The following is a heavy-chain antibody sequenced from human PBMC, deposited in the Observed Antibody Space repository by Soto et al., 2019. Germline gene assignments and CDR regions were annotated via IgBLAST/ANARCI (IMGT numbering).Heavy chain of an antibody. CDR1: GFTFGDYG. CDR3: AKVQMVNAKLDPFDS. J-gene: IGHJ4*02. V-gene: IGHV3-23*01. CDR2: IRGSDGST. Sequence: EVQLLESGGGLVQPGGSLRLSCVASGFTFGDYGMSWVRQAPGKGLEWVSSIRGSDGSTYYADSVKGRFTISRDSSKNTLYLQMNSLRAEDSALYYCAKVQMVNAKLDPFDSWGQGTLVTVSS. D-gene: IGHD2-8*01.